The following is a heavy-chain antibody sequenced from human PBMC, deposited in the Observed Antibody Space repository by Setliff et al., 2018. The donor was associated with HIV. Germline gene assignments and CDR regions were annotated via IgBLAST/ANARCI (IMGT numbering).Heavy chain of an antibody. D-gene: IGHD3-10*01. CDR3: ARDWRYASGSYYYFDY. CDR1: GFSLSTSGVG. V-gene: IGHV2-5*02. CDR2: IYWDDDK. Sequence: SGPTLVNPTQTLTLTCTFSGFSLSTSGVGVGWIRQPPGKALEWLALIYWDDDKFYSTSLKTRLTISKDTSKNQVVLTMTNMDPVDTATYYCARDWRYASGSYYYFDYWGQGTLVTVSS. J-gene: IGHJ4*02.